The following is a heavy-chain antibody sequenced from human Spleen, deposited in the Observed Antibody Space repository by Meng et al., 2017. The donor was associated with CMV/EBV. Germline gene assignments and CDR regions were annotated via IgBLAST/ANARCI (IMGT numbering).Heavy chain of an antibody. J-gene: IGHJ6*04. D-gene: IGHD3-3*01. CDR3: ARSMLEVNRYYYGMDV. V-gene: IGHV3-7*01. Sequence: GGSLRLSCAASGFTFEHHGMHWVRQAPGKGLEWVGNIKQDESEIQYVGSVKGRFTITRDNAKNSLFLQMNSLRAEDTAVYYCARSMLEVNRYYYGMDVWGEGTPVTVSS. CDR2: IKQDESEI. CDR1: GFTFEHHG.